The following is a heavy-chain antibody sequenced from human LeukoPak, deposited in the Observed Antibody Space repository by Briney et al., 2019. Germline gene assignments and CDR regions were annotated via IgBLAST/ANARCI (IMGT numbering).Heavy chain of an antibody. CDR2: INHSGST. J-gene: IGHJ6*02. D-gene: IGHD2-15*01. V-gene: IGHV4-34*01. CDR3: ARGGRGRYYYYGMDV. Sequence: SETLSLTCTVSGGSISSYYWSWIRQPPGKGLEWIGEINHSGSTNYNPSLKSRVTISVDTSKNQFSLKLSSVTAADTAVYYCARGGRGRYYYYGMDVWGQGTTVTVSS. CDR1: GGSISSYY.